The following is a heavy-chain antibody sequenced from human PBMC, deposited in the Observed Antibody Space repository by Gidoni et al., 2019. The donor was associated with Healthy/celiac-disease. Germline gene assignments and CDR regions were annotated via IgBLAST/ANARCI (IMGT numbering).Heavy chain of an antibody. CDR2: ISSSSSTI. CDR1: GFTFSSYS. CDR3: ARVGLPSLDSSGYYRAGWTYYYGMDV. V-gene: IGHV3-48*02. J-gene: IGHJ6*02. D-gene: IGHD3-22*01. Sequence: EVQLVESGGGLVQPGGSLRLSCAASGFTFSSYSMNWVRQAPGKGLEWVSYISSSSSTIYYADSVKGRFTISRDNAKNSLYLQMNSLRDEDTAVYYCARVGLPSLDSSGYYRAGWTYYYGMDVWGQGTTVTVSS.